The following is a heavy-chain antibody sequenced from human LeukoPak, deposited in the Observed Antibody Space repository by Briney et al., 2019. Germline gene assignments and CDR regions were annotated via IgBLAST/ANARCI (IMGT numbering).Heavy chain of an antibody. CDR2: IYTAGST. CDR3: ARDGITMVRGVIANHFDY. J-gene: IGHJ4*02. V-gene: IGHV4-4*07. CDR1: GASISSYY. Sequence: SETLSLTCTVSGASISSYYWSWIRQPAGKGLEWIGRIYTAGSTNYNPSLKSRVTMSVDTSTSQSSLKLPSVTAADTAVDYCARDGITMVRGVIANHFDYWGQGTLVTVSS. D-gene: IGHD3-10*01.